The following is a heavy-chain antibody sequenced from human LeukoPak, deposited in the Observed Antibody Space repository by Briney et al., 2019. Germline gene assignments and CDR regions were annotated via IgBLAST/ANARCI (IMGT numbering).Heavy chain of an antibody. J-gene: IGHJ3*02. CDR2: ISYDGSNR. CDR3: AKDRRSAFDI. V-gene: IGHV3-30*18. Sequence: GGSLRLSCAASGFTFSSYGMHWVRQAPGKGLEWVAVISYDGSNRYYADSVKGRFTISRDNSKNTLYLQMNSLRAEDTAVYYCAKDRRSAFDIWGQGTMVTVSS. CDR1: GFTFSSYG.